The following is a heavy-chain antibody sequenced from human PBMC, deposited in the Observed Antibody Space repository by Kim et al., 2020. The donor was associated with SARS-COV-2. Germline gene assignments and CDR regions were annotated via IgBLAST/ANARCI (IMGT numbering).Heavy chain of an antibody. CDR3: AKVNGYDSSGYFDDAFDI. D-gene: IGHD3-22*01. V-gene: IGHV3-23*01. Sequence: KGRFTISRDNSKNTLYLQMNSLRAEDTAVYYCAKVNGYDSSGYFDDAFDIWGQGTMVTVSS. J-gene: IGHJ3*02.